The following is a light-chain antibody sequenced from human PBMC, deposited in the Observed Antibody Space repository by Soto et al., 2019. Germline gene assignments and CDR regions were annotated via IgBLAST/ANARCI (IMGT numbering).Light chain of an antibody. V-gene: IGLV2-11*01. J-gene: IGLJ1*01. CDR1: SSDVGGYKY. CDR3: CSYAGSYTFV. Sequence: QSVLTQARSVSGTPGQSVTICCAGTSSDVGGYKYVSWYQQPRGKAPNLMIYDVSKRPSGVPDSFSGSKSGNTASLTISGLQAEDEADYFCCSYAGSYTFVFGTGTKATVL. CDR2: DVS.